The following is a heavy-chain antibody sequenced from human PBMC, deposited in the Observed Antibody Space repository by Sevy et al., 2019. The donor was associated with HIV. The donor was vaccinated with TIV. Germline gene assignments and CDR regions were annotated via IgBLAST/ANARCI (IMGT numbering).Heavy chain of an antibody. Sequence: GGSLRLSCAASGFTFSSYAMHWVRQAPGKGLEWVAVISYDGSNKYYADSVKGRFTISRDNSKNTLYLQMNSLRAEDTTVYYCARDEAMDYWGQGTLVTVSS. CDR3: ARDEAMDY. D-gene: IGHD2-2*01. V-gene: IGHV3-30-3*01. CDR2: ISYDGSNK. J-gene: IGHJ4*02. CDR1: GFTFSSYA.